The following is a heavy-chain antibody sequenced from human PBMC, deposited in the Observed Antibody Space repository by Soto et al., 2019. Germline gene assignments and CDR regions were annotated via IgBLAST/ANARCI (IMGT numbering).Heavy chain of an antibody. J-gene: IGHJ3*02. V-gene: IGHV3-73*02. CDR1: GFTFSDSA. Sequence: EVQLVESGGGLVQPGGSLKLSCAASGFTFSDSAIHWVRQASGKGLEWVGRISGKPRSYATTYPASVKGRFSFSRDDSKNTAYLQMNSLKTEDTAVYYCTKVVWQDGFEIWGQGTMVTVSS. CDR3: TKVVWQDGFEI. CDR2: ISGKPRSYAT. D-gene: IGHD2-2*01.